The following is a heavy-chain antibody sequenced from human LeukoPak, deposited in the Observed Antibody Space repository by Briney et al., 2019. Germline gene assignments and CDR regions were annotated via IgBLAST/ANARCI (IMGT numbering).Heavy chain of an antibody. Sequence: PSETLSLTCTVSGSSISSYYWSWIRQPPGKGLEWIGYIYYSGSTNYNSSLKSRVTISVDTSKNQFSLKLSSVTAADTAVYYCARYMITFGGVPNWFDPWGQGTLVTVSS. D-gene: IGHD3-16*01. CDR3: ARYMITFGGVPNWFDP. CDR2: IYYSGST. J-gene: IGHJ5*02. V-gene: IGHV4-59*01. CDR1: GSSISSYY.